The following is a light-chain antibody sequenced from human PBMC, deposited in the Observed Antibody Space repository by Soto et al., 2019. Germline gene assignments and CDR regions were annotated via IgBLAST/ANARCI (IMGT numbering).Light chain of an antibody. J-gene: IGLJ3*02. CDR3: AAWDNSLSGRV. V-gene: IGLV1-47*02. CDR2: DDN. CDR1: SSNIGSNY. Sequence: QSVLTQPPSASGTPGQRVTISCSRSSSNIGSNYVYWYQQLPGTAPKLLVFDDNQRPSGVPDRFSDSKSGTSASLAISGLRSEDEADYYCAAWDNSLSGRVFGGGTKLTVL.